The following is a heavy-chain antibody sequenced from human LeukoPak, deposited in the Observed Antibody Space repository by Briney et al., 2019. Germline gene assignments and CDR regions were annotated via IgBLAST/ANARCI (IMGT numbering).Heavy chain of an antibody. CDR2: ISYDGSNK. D-gene: IGHD5-18*01. V-gene: IGHV3-30*18. CDR1: GFTSSSYG. Sequence: GRSLRLSCAASGFTSSSYGMHWVRQALGKGLEWVAVISYDGSNKYYADSVKGRFTISRDNSKNTLYLQMNSLRAEDTAVYYCAKDPSYLVTAGYSYGYMDYWGQGTLVTVSS. CDR3: AKDPSYLVTAGYSYGYMDY. J-gene: IGHJ4*02.